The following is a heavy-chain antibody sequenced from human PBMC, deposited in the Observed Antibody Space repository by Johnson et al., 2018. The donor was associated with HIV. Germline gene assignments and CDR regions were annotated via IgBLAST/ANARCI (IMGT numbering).Heavy chain of an antibody. D-gene: IGHD3-22*01. CDR2: INWNGGST. CDR1: GFSFNDYA. V-gene: IGHV3-20*04. Sequence: EVQLVESGGGVVRPGGSLRLSCAASGFSFNDYAMSWVRQAPGKGLEWVSGINWNGGSTGYADSVKGRFTISRDNAKNSLYLQMNSLRAEDTAVYYCAREPSSMLVVAYAFDIWGQGTMVTVSS. J-gene: IGHJ3*02. CDR3: AREPSSMLVVAYAFDI.